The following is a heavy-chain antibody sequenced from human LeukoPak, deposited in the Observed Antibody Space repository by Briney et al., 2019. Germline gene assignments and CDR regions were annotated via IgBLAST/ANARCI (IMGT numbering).Heavy chain of an antibody. CDR3: AKAYTYYYGSGSYYGHYYDMDV. CDR1: GFTFSAYW. V-gene: IGHV3-74*01. Sequence: GGSLRLSCAASGFTFSAYWMHWVRQAPGKGLVWVGRINDVGSDSTYVDSVKGRFTISRDNAKNTLYLQMNNLRAEDTAVYYCAKAYTYYYGSGSYYGHYYDMDVWGQGTTVTVSS. CDR2: INDVGSDS. D-gene: IGHD3-10*01. J-gene: IGHJ6*02.